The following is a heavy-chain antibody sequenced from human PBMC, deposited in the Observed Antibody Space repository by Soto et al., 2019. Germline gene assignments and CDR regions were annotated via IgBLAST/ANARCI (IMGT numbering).Heavy chain of an antibody. D-gene: IGHD6-13*01. J-gene: IGHJ6*03. CDR1: GGSFSGYY. CDR3: ARREESSSSWFYYYYMDV. Sequence: SETLSLTCAVYGGSFSGYYWSWIRQPPGKGLEWIGEVNHSGSTNYSPSLKSRATISVDTSKNQFSLKLSSVTAADTAVYYCARREESSSSWFYYYYMDVWGKGTTVTVSS. V-gene: IGHV4-34*01. CDR2: VNHSGST.